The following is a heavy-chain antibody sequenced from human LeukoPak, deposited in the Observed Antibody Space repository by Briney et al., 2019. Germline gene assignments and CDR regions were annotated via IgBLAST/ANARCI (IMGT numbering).Heavy chain of an antibody. CDR2: INQDGSEK. CDR1: GFTFRNYW. Sequence: GGSLRLSCAASGFTFRNYWMNWVRQAPGKGLEWVANINQDGSEKHYVDSVRGRVTISRDNAKNSLYLQMNSLRAEDTAVYYCARVSSKATVRGLITKKNYYYYYMDVWGKGTTVTISS. CDR3: ARVSSKATVRGLITKKNYYYYYMDV. J-gene: IGHJ6*03. V-gene: IGHV3-7*01. D-gene: IGHD3-10*01.